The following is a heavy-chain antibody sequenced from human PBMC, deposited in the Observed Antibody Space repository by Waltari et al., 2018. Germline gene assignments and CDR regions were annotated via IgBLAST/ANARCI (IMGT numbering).Heavy chain of an antibody. Sequence: QVQLVESGGGVVQPGRSLRLSCAASGFTFSSYGMHWVRQAPGKGLEWVAVIWYDGSNKYYADSVKGRFTISRDDSKNLLYLQMNSLKTEDTAVYYCVRDKSGGYYDYWGQGTLVTVSS. J-gene: IGHJ4*02. CDR1: GFTFSSYG. CDR2: IWYDGSNK. D-gene: IGHD1-26*01. CDR3: VRDKSGGYYDY. V-gene: IGHV3-33*01.